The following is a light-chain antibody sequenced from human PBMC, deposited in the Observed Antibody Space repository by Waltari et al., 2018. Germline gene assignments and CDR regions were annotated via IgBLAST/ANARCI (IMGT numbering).Light chain of an antibody. CDR3: CSYARSGTVL. Sequence: QSALTQPASVSGSPGQSITISCTGTSSDVGSYNLVSWYQQHPGKAPKLMIYEVVKRPSAVSNRFSGTTSANAASLTISGLQAEDEGDYYCCSYARSGTVLFGGGTKLTVL. V-gene: IGLV2-23*02. CDR2: EVV. J-gene: IGLJ2*01. CDR1: SSDVGSYNL.